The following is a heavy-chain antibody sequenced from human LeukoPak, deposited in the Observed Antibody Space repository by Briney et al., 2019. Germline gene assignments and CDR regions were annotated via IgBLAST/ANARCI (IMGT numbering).Heavy chain of an antibody. D-gene: IGHD6-19*01. CDR1: GYSFTSHG. V-gene: IGHV1-18*01. J-gene: IGHJ4*02. CDR2: ISAYNGNT. CDR3: ARAGPGGTWTSTWLAFDY. Sequence: ASVKVSCKASGYSFTSHGISWVRQAPGQGLEWMGWISAYNGNTNYAQKLQGRVTMTTDTSTSTAYMELRSLRSDDTAVYYCARAGPGGTWTSTWLAFDYWGQGTLVTVSS.